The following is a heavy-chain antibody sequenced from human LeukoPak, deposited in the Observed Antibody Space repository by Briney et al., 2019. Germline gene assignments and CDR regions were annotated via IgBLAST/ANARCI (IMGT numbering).Heavy chain of an antibody. V-gene: IGHV4-4*02. CDR1: GGSISSSNW. Sequence: SETLSLTCAVSGGSISSSNWWSWVRQPPGKGLEWIGEIYHSGSTNYNPSLKSRVTISVDKSKNQFSLKLSSVTAADTAVYYCARKPIVNSAWYYFDYWGQGTLVTVSS. J-gene: IGHJ4*02. CDR3: ARKPIVNSAWYYFDY. CDR2: IYHSGST. D-gene: IGHD3-22*01.